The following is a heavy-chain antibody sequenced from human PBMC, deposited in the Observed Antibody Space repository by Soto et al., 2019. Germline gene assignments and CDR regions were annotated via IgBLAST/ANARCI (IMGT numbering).Heavy chain of an antibody. J-gene: IGHJ4*02. V-gene: IGHV4-61*08. CDR3: ARDKITGLFDY. D-gene: IGHD2-8*02. CDR2: IYYSGST. CDR1: GGSVSSGGYY. Sequence: SETLSLTCTVSGGSVSSGGYYWSWIRQPPGKGLEWIGFIYYSGSTNYNPSLKSRVTISVDTSKNQFSLKLTSVTAADPAVYYCARDKITGLFDYWGQGTLVTVSS.